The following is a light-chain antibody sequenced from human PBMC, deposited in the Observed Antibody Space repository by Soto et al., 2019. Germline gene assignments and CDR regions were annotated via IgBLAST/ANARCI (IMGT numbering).Light chain of an antibody. CDR2: DAS. CDR1: QAISVS. J-gene: IGKJ1*01. CDR3: QQYEKYST. V-gene: IGKV1-5*01. Sequence: IQMTQSPSTLSASVGDTVTISCRASQAISVSLAWYRQKPGKAPNLLIYDASTLQEGVPSRFSGSGSGTEFTLTVTRLQPDDFATYFWQQYEKYSTFGHGTKVDVK.